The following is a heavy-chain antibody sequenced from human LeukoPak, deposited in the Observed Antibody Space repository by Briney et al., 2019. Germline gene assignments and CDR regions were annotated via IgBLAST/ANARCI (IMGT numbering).Heavy chain of an antibody. CDR3: ARSKWSAYCGGDCYTVYFDY. J-gene: IGHJ4*02. V-gene: IGHV4-31*03. D-gene: IGHD2-21*02. CDR2: IYYSGST. CDR1: GGSISSGGYY. Sequence: SQTLSLTCTVSGGSISSGGYYWRWIRQHPGKGLEWIGYIYYSGSTYYNPSLQSRFTISVDTSKNQFSLNLRSVTAADTAVYYCARSKWSAYCGGDCYTVYFDYWGQGTLVTVSS.